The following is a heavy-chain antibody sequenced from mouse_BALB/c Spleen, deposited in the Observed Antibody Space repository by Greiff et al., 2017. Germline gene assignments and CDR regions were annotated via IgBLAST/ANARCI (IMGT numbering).Heavy chain of an antibody. V-gene: IGHV3-8*02. CDR3: ARWGYGHGAAMDY. CDR2: ISYSGST. Sequence: EVHLVESGPSLVKPSQTLSLTCSVTGDSITSGYWNWIRKFPGNKLEYMGYISYSGSTYYNPSLKSRISITRDTSKNQYYLQLNSVTTEDTATYYCARWGYGHGAAMDYWGQGTSVTVSS. CDR1: GDSITSGY. D-gene: IGHD2-2*01. J-gene: IGHJ4*01.